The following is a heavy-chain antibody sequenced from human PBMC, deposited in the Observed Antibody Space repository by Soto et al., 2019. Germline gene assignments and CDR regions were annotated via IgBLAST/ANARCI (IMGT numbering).Heavy chain of an antibody. J-gene: IGHJ4*02. CDR2: ISNDENLK. Sequence: GGSLRLSCVASGFTFRNFGLHWVRQAPGKGLEWVAVISNDENLKQYAHSVSGRFAIARDNSKNTLYLQVTSLRAEDTAIYYCARGLRSVLDDWGQGALVTVSS. CDR3: ARGLRSVLDD. D-gene: IGHD6-6*01. V-gene: IGHV3-33*01. CDR1: GFTFRNFG.